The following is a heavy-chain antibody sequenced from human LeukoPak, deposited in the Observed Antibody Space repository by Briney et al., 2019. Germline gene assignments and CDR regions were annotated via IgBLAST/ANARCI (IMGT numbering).Heavy chain of an antibody. D-gene: IGHD3-22*01. CDR2: IYNSGST. CDR1: GGSISSGGYY. J-gene: IGHJ4*02. Sequence: TSETLSLTCTVSGGSISSGGYYWSWIRQHPGKGLEWIGYIYNSGSTYYNPFLRSRVNISGDTSKNQFSLNLSSVTAADTAVYYCARGIYDSSGYYSFYFDYWGQGTLVTVSS. CDR3: ARGIYDSSGYYSFYFDY. V-gene: IGHV4-31*03.